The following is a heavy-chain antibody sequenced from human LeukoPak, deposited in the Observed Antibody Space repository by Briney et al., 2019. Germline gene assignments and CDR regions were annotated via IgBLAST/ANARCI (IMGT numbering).Heavy chain of an antibody. Sequence: GESLKISCQGSGYSFSTYWITWVRQMPGKGLEWMGIIYPGDSDTRYSPSFQGQVTISTDESVSTAYLQWTSLRASDTAMYYCARSDYGGNFDYWGQGTLVTVSS. CDR3: ARSDYGGNFDY. D-gene: IGHD4-23*01. J-gene: IGHJ4*02. CDR1: GYSFSTYW. V-gene: IGHV5-51*01. CDR2: IYPGDSDT.